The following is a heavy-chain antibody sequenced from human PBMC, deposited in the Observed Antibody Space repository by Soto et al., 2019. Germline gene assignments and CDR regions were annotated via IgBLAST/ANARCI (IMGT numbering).Heavy chain of an antibody. Sequence: QVQLQESGPGLVKPSGTLSLTCAVSGGSISSSNWWSWVRQPRGKGLEWIGEMYHSGSTNYNPSLKSRITLSVDKSKNPFSLKLSSVTAADTAVYYCARDEVAGRWDWFDPWGQGTLVTVSS. J-gene: IGHJ5*02. V-gene: IGHV4-4*02. D-gene: IGHD6-19*01. CDR2: MYHSGST. CDR3: ARDEVAGRWDWFDP. CDR1: GGSISSSNW.